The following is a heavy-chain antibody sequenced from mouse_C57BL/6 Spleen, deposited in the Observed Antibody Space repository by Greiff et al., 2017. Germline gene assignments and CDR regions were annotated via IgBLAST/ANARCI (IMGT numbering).Heavy chain of an antibody. J-gene: IGHJ2*01. CDR1: GFTFSDYY. V-gene: IGHV5-16*01. D-gene: IGHD1-1*01. CDR2: INYDGSST. Sequence: DVKLVESAGGLVQPGSSMKLSCTASGFTFSDYYMAWVRQVPEKGLEWVANINYDGSSTYYLDSLKSRFIISRDNAKNILYLQMSSLKSEDTATYYCARVGITTVVARGFDYWGQGTTLTVSS. CDR3: ARVGITTVVARGFDY.